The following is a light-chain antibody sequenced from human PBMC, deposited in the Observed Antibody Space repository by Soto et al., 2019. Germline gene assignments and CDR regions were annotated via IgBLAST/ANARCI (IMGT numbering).Light chain of an antibody. Sequence: EIVLTQSPGTLSLSPGERATLSCRASQNVTSRYFAWYQQKPDQAPRLLIFGAFSRATGIPNMFSGSGSGTDFTLTISRLEPEDFAVYYCQHYGTSHTFGQGTKLE. CDR3: QHYGTSHT. CDR1: QNVTSRY. V-gene: IGKV3-20*01. CDR2: GAF. J-gene: IGKJ2*01.